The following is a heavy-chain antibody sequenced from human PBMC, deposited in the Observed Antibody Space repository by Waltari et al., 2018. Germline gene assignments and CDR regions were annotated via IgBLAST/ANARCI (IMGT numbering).Heavy chain of an antibody. CDR2: IYYSVGT. CDR1: GGSISSSSYY. D-gene: IGHD4-17*01. V-gene: IGHV4-39*07. Sequence: QLQLQESGPGLVKPSETLSLTCTVSGGSISSSSYYWGWIRQPPGKGLEWIGSIYYSVGTYYNPSLKSRVTISVDTSKNQFSLKLSSVTAADTAVYYCAGRSVTTDAFVIWGQGAMVTVSS. CDR3: AGRSVTTDAFVI. J-gene: IGHJ3*02.